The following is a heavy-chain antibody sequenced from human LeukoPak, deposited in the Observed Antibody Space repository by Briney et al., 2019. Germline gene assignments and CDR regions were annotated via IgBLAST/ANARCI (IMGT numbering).Heavy chain of an antibody. Sequence: GASVKVSCKASGYTFTGYYMHWVRQAPGQGREWMGWINPNSGGTNYAQKFQGRVTMTRDTSISTAYMELSRLRSDDTAVYYCARDTDILTGYFVYWGQGTLVTVSS. CDR2: INPNSGGT. CDR1: GYTFTGYY. J-gene: IGHJ4*02. CDR3: ARDTDILTGYFVY. V-gene: IGHV1-2*02. D-gene: IGHD3-9*01.